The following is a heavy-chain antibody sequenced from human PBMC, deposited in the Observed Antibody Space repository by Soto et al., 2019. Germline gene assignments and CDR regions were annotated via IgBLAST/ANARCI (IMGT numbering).Heavy chain of an antibody. CDR1: DFTVSRNY. Sequence: EVQLVESGGDLIQPGGSLRLSCAASDFTVSRNYMNWVRQAPGKGLEWASVIYSGGNTYYPDSVKGRFTIGRDISRNTRFLQVTELRVEDPVFYYCGGGRSDNDGTLVFDYCGQGTLVSVSS. D-gene: IGHD2-15*01. V-gene: IGHV3-53*02. CDR2: IYSGGNT. J-gene: IGHJ4*02. CDR3: GGGRSDNDGTLVFDY.